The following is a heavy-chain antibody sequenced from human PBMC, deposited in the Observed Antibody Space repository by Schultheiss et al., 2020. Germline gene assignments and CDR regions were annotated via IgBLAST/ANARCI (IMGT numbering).Heavy chain of an antibody. CDR3: ARGGWPNYFDY. CDR1: GGSISSYY. D-gene: IGHD6-19*01. Sequence: SETLSLTCTVSGGSISSYYWSWIRQPPGKGLEWIGYIYYSGSTNYNPSLKSRVTISVDTSKNQFSLKLSSVTAADTAVYYCARGGWPNYFDYWGQGTLGTVSS. J-gene: IGHJ4*02. CDR2: IYYSGST. V-gene: IGHV4-59*01.